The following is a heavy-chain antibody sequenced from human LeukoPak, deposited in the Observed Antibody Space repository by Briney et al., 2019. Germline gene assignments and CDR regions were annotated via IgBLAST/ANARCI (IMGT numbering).Heavy chain of an antibody. CDR2: TYHSGTT. CDR3: ARVGSSYGYSGYFDY. D-gene: IGHD5-18*01. J-gene: IGHJ4*02. V-gene: IGHV4-4*02. Sequence: SETLSLTCDFSGGSLSSSNFWSWVRQPPGKWLEWMGQTYHSGTTNYNPSLKSRVTISVDKSKNQFSRTLRSVTAADSALYYCARVGSSYGYSGYFDYWGEGTLVTVSS. CDR1: GGSLSSSNF.